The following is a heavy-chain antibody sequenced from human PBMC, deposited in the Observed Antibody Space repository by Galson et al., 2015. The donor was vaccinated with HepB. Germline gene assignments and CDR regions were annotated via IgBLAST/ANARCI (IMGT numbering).Heavy chain of an antibody. CDR3: TRDHDYNRGWGNSAAY. J-gene: IGHJ4*02. CDR2: ISSSSSYI. V-gene: IGHV3-21*03. Sequence: SLRLSCAASGFTFSSYSMNWVRQAPGKGLEWVSSISSSSSYIYYADSVKGRFTISRDNAKNSLYLQMNSLKTEDTGVYYCTRDHDYNRGWGNSAAYWGLGTLVTVSS. CDR1: GFTFSSYS. D-gene: IGHD6-19*01.